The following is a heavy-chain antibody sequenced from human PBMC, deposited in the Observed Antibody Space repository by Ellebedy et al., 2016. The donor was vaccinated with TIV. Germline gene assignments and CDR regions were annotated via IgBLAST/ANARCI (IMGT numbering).Heavy chain of an antibody. Sequence: ASVKVSXXASGYTFTSYGISWVRQAPGQGLEWMGWISAYNGNANHAQKLQGRVTMTTDTSTSTAYMELRSLRSDDTAVYYCARLGYSGYDSSSGVDYWGQGTLVTVSS. CDR1: GYTFTSYG. J-gene: IGHJ4*02. V-gene: IGHV1-18*01. CDR2: ISAYNGNA. D-gene: IGHD5-12*01. CDR3: ARLGYSGYDSSSGVDY.